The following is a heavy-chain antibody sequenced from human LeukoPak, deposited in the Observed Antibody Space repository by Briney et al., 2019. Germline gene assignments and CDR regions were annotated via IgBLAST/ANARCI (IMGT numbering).Heavy chain of an antibody. CDR3: ARSLGYYSKQFDY. Sequence: PSETLSLTCAVYGGSFSGYYWSWIRQPPGKGLEWIGEINHSGSTNYNPSLKSRVTTSVDTSKNQFSLKLSSVTAADTAVYYCARSLGYYSKQFDYWGQGTLVTVSS. D-gene: IGHD4-11*01. V-gene: IGHV4-34*01. CDR2: INHSGST. CDR1: GGSFSGYY. J-gene: IGHJ4*02.